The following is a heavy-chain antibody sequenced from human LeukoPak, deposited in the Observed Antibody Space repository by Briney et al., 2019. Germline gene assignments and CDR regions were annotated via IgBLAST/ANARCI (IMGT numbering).Heavy chain of an antibody. CDR2: ISHSGST. CDR1: GGSISTSNYF. CDR3: ARGFMLHYYDSSGFYVDY. Sequence: SETLSLTCTVSGGSISTSNYFWSWIRQPPGKGLEWIGEISHSGSTNYNPSLKSRVTISLDTPKNQFSLKLTSVTAADTAMYYCARGFMLHYYDSSGFYVDYWGQGNLVTVSS. V-gene: IGHV4-39*07. J-gene: IGHJ4*02. D-gene: IGHD3-22*01.